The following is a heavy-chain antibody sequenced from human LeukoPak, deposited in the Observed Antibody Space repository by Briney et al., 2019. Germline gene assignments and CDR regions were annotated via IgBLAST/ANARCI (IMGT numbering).Heavy chain of an antibody. CDR3: ARDFGGSGSLDY. V-gene: IGHV4-31*03. D-gene: IGHD3-10*01. CDR1: GGSISSGGYY. CDR2: IYYSGST. Sequence: SETLSLTCTVSGGSISSGGYYWSWIRQHPGKGLEWIGYIYYSGSTYYNPSLKSRVTISVDTSKNQFSLKLSSVTAADTAVYYCARDFGGSGSLDYWGQGTLVTVSS. J-gene: IGHJ4*02.